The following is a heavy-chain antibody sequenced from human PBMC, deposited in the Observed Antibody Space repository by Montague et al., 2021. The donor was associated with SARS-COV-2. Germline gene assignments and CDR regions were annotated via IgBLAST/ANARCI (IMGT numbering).Heavy chain of an antibody. CDR1: GASVRTHY. V-gene: IGHV4-4*07. D-gene: IGHD5-12*01. J-gene: IGHJ6*02. CDR3: ARDGADYSFAYYHEMDV. Sequence: SETLSLTCTVSGASVRTHYWSWIRQSAGKKLEWMGRLYTSGSTYYNPSFKSRVTMSLGTSKNLFSLNLSSMTAADTAVYYCARDGADYSFAYYHEMDVWGQGIAVTVSS. CDR2: LYTSGST.